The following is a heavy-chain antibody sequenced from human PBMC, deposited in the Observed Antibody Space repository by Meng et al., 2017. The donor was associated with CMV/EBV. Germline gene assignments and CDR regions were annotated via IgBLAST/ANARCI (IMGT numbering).Heavy chain of an antibody. J-gene: IGHJ6*02. Sequence: GESLKISCAASGFTFSSYWMHWVRQAPGKGLVWVSRINSDGSSTSYADSVKGRFTISRDNAKNSLYLQMNSLRAEDTAVYYCARDLFVGFLEWLEGPYYYYYGMDVWGQGTTVTVSS. CDR2: INSDGSST. D-gene: IGHD3-3*02. CDR3: ARDLFVGFLEWLEGPYYYYYGMDV. CDR1: GFTFSSYW. V-gene: IGHV3-74*01.